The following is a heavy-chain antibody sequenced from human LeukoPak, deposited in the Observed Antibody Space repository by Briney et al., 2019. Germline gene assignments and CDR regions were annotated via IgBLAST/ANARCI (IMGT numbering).Heavy chain of an antibody. CDR2: INPSGGST. Sequence: ASVKVSCKASGYTFTSYYMHWVRQAPGQGLEWMGIINPSGGSTSFAQKFQGRVTMTRDMSTSTDYMELSSLRSEDTAVYYCARDNSVEDTAWWFDPWGQGILVTVSS. V-gene: IGHV1-46*01. D-gene: IGHD4-23*01. CDR1: GYTFTSYY. J-gene: IGHJ5*02. CDR3: ARDNSVEDTAWWFDP.